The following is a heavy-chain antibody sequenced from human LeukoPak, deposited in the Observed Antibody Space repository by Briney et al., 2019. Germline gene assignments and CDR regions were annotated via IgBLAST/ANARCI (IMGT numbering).Heavy chain of an antibody. CDR2: IGTAGDT. Sequence: GGSLRLSCAASGFTFSSYDMHWVRQATGKGLEWVSAIGTAGDTYYPDSVKGRFTISRDNSKNTLYLQMNSLRAEDTAVYYCAKDGPLVGPYYFDYWGQGTLVTVSS. CDR1: GFTFSSYD. D-gene: IGHD1-26*01. CDR3: AKDGPLVGPYYFDY. V-gene: IGHV3-13*01. J-gene: IGHJ4*02.